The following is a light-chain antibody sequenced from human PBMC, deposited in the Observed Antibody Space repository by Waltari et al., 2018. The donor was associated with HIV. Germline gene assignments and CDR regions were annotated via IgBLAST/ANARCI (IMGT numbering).Light chain of an antibody. CDR3: QQRSNWLT. CDR1: QSVSSY. J-gene: IGKJ4*01. CDR2: DAS. Sequence: EIVLTHTLATLSLCPGHIATLSCRASQSVSSYLAWYQQKPGQAPRLLIYDASNRATGIPARFSGSGSGTDFTLTISSLEPEDFAVYYCQQRSNWLTFGGGTKVEIK. V-gene: IGKV3-11*01.